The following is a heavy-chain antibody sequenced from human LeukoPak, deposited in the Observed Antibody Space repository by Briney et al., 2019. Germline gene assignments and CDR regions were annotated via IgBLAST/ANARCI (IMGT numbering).Heavy chain of an antibody. D-gene: IGHD2-15*01. V-gene: IGHV3-53*01. CDR3: ARVVGVVAAASYNWFDP. CDR1: GFTVSSNY. J-gene: IGHJ5*02. CDR2: IYSGGST. Sequence: GGSLRLSCAASGFTVSSNYMSWVRQAPGNGLEWVSVIYSGGSTYYADSVKGRFTISRDNSKNTLYLQMNSLRAEDTAVYYCARVVGVVAAASYNWFDPWGQGTLVTVSS.